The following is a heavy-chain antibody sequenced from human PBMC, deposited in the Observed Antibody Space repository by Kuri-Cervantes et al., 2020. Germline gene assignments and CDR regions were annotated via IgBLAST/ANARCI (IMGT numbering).Heavy chain of an antibody. V-gene: IGHV1-8*02. CDR3: AKVRTATRPIVVVPAAKYAFDI. D-gene: IGHD2-2*01. CDR1: GYTFTSYD. CDR2: MNPNSGNA. J-gene: IGHJ3*02. Sequence: ASVKVSCKASGYTFTSYDINWVRQATGQGLEWMGWMNPNSGNAGYAQNFQGRVTMTRNTSISTAYMELSSLRSEDTAVYYCAKVRTATRPIVVVPAAKYAFDIWGQGTMVTVSS.